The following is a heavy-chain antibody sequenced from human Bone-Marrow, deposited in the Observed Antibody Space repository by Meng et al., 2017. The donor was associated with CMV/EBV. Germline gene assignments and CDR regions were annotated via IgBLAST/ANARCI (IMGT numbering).Heavy chain of an antibody. CDR3: ARDSPYYDFWSGYYPISE. CDR1: GFTFSSYA. Sequence: GESLKISCAASGFTFSSYAMHWVRQAPGKGLEWVAVISYDGSNKYYADSVKGRFTISRDNAKNSLYLQMNSLRAEDTAVYYCARDSPYYDFWSGYYPISEWGQGTLVTVPS. V-gene: IGHV3-30-3*01. CDR2: ISYDGSNK. J-gene: IGHJ4*02. D-gene: IGHD3-3*01.